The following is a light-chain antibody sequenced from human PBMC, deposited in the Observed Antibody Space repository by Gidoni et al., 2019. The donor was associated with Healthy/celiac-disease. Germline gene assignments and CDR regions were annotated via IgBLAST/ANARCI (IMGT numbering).Light chain of an antibody. J-gene: IGKJ1*01. CDR2: AAS. CDR3: QQYYSYPPT. V-gene: IGKV1-8*01. Sequence: AIRMTQSPSSFSASTGDRVTTTGRASQGISSYLAWYQQKPGKAPKLLIYAASTLQSGVPSRFSGSGSGTDFTLTISCLQSEDFATYYCQQYYSYPPTFGQGTKVEIK. CDR1: QGISSY.